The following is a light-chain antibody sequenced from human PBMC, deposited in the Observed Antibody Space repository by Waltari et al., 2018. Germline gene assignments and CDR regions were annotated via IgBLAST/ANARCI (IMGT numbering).Light chain of an antibody. V-gene: IGLV3-19*01. CDR3: HSRETFSTRL. CDR1: SLSRFY. J-gene: IGLJ2*01. Sequence: SSDLTQDPSVSVALGQPVRITCQGDSLSRFYASWYQQRPGQAPILVLYGPGNRPSGIPDRFSGSTSGNTASLTITGAQAEDEADYYCHSRETFSTRLFGGGTRLTV. CDR2: GPG.